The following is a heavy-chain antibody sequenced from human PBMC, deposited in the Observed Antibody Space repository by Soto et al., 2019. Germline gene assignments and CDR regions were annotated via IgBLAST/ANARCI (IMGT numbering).Heavy chain of an antibody. V-gene: IGHV3-53*02. CDR2: IYSGGST. D-gene: IGHD3-10*01. J-gene: IGHJ6*02. Sequence: EVQLVETGGGLIQPGGSLRLSCAASGFTVSSDYMSWVRQAPGKGLEWVSVIYSGGSTYYADSVKGRFTISRDNSKNTLYLQTNSLRADDTAVYYCARDRWFGESNYGMDVWGQGTTVTVSS. CDR1: GFTVSSDY. CDR3: ARDRWFGESNYGMDV.